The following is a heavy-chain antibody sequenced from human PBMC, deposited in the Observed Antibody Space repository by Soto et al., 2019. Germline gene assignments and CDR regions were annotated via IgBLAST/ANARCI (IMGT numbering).Heavy chain of an antibody. V-gene: IGHV4-61*05. J-gene: IGHJ4*02. CDR2: TYDDGRA. CDR3: ARMSRTVNY. CDR1: GGAITSSPYF. Sequence: TLSLTCTVSGGAITSSPYFWSWIRQSPGRGLEYIGYTYDDGRATYNPSLQSRVTISVDKSTSKFSLSLTSVAAADTAVYFCARMSRTVNYWGQGTPVTVSS. D-gene: IGHD4-17*01.